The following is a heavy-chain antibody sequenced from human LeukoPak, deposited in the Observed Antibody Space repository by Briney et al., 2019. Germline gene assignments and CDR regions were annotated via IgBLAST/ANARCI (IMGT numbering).Heavy chain of an antibody. CDR2: VYYTGST. CDR3: ARARDIVGAYDAFDI. J-gene: IGHJ3*02. V-gene: IGHV4-59*01. D-gene: IGHD1-26*01. Sequence: SETLSLTCTVSGGSISSYYWSWVRQPPGKGLEWIGFVYYTGSTNYSPSLKSRVTISVDTSKNQFSLKLRSVTAADTAVYYCARARDIVGAYDAFDIWGQGTMVTVSS. CDR1: GGSISSYY.